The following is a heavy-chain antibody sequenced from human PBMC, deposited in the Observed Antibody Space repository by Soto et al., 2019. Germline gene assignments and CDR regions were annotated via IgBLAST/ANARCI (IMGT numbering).Heavy chain of an antibody. J-gene: IGHJ5*02. Sequence: SQTLSLTCAISGDSVSSNSAAGECSIHSASRGLEWLGRTYYRSKWYNDYAVSVKSRITINPDTSKNQFSLQLNSVTPEDTAVYYCARVDSSSPTWFDPWGQGTLVTVSS. V-gene: IGHV6-1*01. CDR2: TYYRSKWYN. CDR1: GDSVSSNSAA. D-gene: IGHD6-13*01. CDR3: ARVDSSSPTWFDP.